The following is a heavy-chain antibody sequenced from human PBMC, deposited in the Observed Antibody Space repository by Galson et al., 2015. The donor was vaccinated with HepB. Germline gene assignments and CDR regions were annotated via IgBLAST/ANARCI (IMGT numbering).Heavy chain of an antibody. CDR1: GFTFSDHY. CDR3: AAALRDSSGNHYFGY. D-gene: IGHD6-19*01. CDR2: IRKRADGYTT. Sequence: SLRLSCAASGFTFSDHYMDWVRQAPGKGLEWVGRIRKRADGYTTEYAASVKGRFSISRDDSKDSLYLQMSSLKTEDTAVYYCAAALRDSSGNHYFGYWGQGTLVTVSS. V-gene: IGHV3-72*01. J-gene: IGHJ4*02.